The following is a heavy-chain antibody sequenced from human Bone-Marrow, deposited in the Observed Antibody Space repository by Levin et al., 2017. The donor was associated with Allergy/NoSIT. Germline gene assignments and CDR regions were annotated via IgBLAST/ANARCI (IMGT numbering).Heavy chain of an antibody. CDR1: GFTFSRYP. J-gene: IGHJ4*02. Sequence: LPGGSLRLSCVGSGFTFSRYPMHWVRQAPGKGLEWLAVIPADGNVKYYADSLKGRFTISRDNSRDTLSLQMDSLRPEDTAVYYCTRGSGSYPWAVFDYWGRGTLVTVSS. D-gene: IGHD1-26*01. CDR3: TRGSGSYPWAVFDY. V-gene: IGHV3-30*04. CDR2: IPADGNVK.